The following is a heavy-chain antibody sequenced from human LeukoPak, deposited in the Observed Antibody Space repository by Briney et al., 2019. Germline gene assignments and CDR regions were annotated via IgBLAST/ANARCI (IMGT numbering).Heavy chain of an antibody. J-gene: IGHJ4*02. CDR3: ALLAVASDFDY. V-gene: IGHV3-48*03. CDR2: IGSSGTTR. D-gene: IGHD6-19*01. Sequence: SGGSLRLSCAVSGFPFSVFEMNWVRRAPGKGLEWVSNIGSSGTTRYYADSVKGRFSISRDNAKNSLYLQMNSLRVEDTGVYYCALLAVASDFDYWGQGALVTVSS. CDR1: GFPFSVFE.